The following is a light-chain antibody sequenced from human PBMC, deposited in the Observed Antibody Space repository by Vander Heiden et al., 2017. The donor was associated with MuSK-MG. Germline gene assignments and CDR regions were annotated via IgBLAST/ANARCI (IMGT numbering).Light chain of an antibody. CDR1: QSVGTN. J-gene: IGKJ4*01. CDR2: GSS. V-gene: IGKV3-15*01. Sequence: ETILTQSPGTLSVSPGEGATLSCRASQSVGTNLVWYQQKPGQAPRLLITGSSTRATGVPARFSGRGSGTEFTLTISSLQPEDFAVYYCQQFKDWPPLTFGGGTRVEIK. CDR3: QQFKDWPPLT.